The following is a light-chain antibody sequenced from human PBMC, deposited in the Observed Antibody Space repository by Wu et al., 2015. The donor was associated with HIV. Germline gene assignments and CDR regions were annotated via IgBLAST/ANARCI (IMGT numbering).Light chain of an antibody. CDR3: QQYNNWPRT. J-gene: IGKJ1*01. CDR1: QSVNSN. Sequence: EIVMTQSPGTLSVSPGDRATLSCRASQSVNSNFAWYQQKPGQAPRLLIYAASTRATGIPARFSGSGSGTEFTLTISNIQSEDFAVYYCQQYNNWPRTFGQGTKVEIK. CDR2: AAS. V-gene: IGKV3-15*01.